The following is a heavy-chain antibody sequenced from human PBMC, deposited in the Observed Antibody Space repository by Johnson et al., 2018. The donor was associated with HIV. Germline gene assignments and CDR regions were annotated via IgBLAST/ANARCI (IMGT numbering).Heavy chain of an antibody. CDR2: ISWDGGST. V-gene: IGHV3-43*01. CDR1: GFTFDDYT. D-gene: IGHD1-26*01. J-gene: IGHJ3*02. CDR3: ARELTSGSSMAFDI. Sequence: VQLVESGGVVVQPGGSLRLSCAASGFTFDDYTMPWVRQAPGKGLEWVPLISWDGGSTYYADSVMGRFTISRDNNKNSLYLQLNSLRAEDTALYYCARELTSGSSMAFDIWGQGTMVTVSS.